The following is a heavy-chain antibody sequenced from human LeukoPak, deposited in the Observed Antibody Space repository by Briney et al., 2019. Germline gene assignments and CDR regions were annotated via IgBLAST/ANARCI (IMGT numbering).Heavy chain of an antibody. V-gene: IGHV3-23*01. D-gene: IGHD2-2*01. CDR3: AKEVGYHHASPPYYFDY. CDR2: ISAGGEST. Sequence: GGSLRLSCAASGFTFRSYAMTWVRQAPGKGLEWVSSISAGGESTWHADSVKGRFTISRDNSKNTLYLQMDSLRAEDTAVYYCAKEVGYHHASPPYYFDYWGQGTLVTVSS. J-gene: IGHJ4*02. CDR1: GFTFRSYA.